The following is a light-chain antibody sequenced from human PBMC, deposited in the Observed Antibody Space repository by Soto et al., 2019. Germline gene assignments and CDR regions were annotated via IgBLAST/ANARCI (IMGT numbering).Light chain of an antibody. V-gene: IGLV8-61*01. J-gene: IGLJ3*02. CDR3: VLYMGSGISV. CDR1: SGSVSTSYY. CDR2: STN. Sequence: QTVVTQEPSFSVSPGRTVTLTCGLSSGSVSTSYYPSWYQQTPGQAPRTLIYSTNTRSSGVPDRFSGSILGNKAALTITWAQADDESDYYCVLYMGSGISVFGGGTKLTVL.